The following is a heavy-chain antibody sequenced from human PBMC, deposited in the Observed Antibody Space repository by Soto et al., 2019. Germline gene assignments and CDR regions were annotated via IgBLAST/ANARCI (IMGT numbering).Heavy chain of an antibody. CDR1: GDSIPSNGAA. Sequence: PSXTLSLTCAISGDSIPSNGAAWNWIRQSPSRGLEWLGRTYYRSKWYNDYAVSVEGRITVNPDTSKNQFFLQLNSVTPEDTAVYYCAKGRASYYAMDVWGQGTTVTVSS. CDR2: TYYRSKWYN. CDR3: AKGRASYYAMDV. V-gene: IGHV6-1*01. J-gene: IGHJ6*02.